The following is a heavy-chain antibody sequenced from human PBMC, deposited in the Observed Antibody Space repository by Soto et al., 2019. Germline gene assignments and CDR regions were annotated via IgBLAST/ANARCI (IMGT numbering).Heavy chain of an antibody. V-gene: IGHV1-2*02. CDR1: GYTFTGYY. D-gene: IGHD1-1*01. CDR3: AREGRLERHYGMDV. CDR2: INPNSGGT. J-gene: IGHJ6*02. Sequence: QVQLVQSGAEVKKPGASVKVSCKASGYTFTGYYMHWVRQAPGQGLEWMGWINPNSGGTNYAQKFQGRVTMARDKAISTAYLGPGRLRSDDTAVYYCAREGRLERHYGMDVWGQGTTVTVSS.